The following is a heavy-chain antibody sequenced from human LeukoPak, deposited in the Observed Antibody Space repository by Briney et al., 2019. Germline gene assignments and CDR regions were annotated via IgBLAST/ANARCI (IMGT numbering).Heavy chain of an antibody. CDR3: ARVRSGSDNDY. CDR1: GFTFSSYW. J-gene: IGHJ4*02. CDR2: IKQDGSEK. D-gene: IGHD1-26*01. V-gene: IGHV3-7*01. Sequence: GGSLRLSCAASGFTFSSYWMSWVHQAPGKGLEWVANIKQDGSEKYYVDSVKGRFTISRDNAKNSLYLQMNSLRAEDTAVYYCARVRSGSDNDYWGQGTLVTVSS.